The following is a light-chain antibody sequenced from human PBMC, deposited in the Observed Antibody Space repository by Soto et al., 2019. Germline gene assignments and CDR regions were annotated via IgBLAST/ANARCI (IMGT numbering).Light chain of an antibody. J-gene: IGKJ1*01. CDR3: QKYNDWPPSWT. CDR1: QSISSN. CDR2: GVS. V-gene: IGKV3-15*01. Sequence: EIVMTQSPATLSVSPGERVTLSCRASQSISSNLAWHQQRPGQAPRLLIYGVSTGATGIPARFSGSGSGTEFTLTISSLQSEDFAVYYCQKYNDWPPSWTFGQGTKVEIK.